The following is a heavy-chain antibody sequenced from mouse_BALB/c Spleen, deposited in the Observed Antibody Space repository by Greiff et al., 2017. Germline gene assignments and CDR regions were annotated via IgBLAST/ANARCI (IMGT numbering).Heavy chain of an antibody. D-gene: IGHD2-1*01. CDR3: ATVYYGNYESMDY. CDR2: INPYNDGT. J-gene: IGHJ4*01. Sequence: VQLQQSGPELVKPGASVKMSCKASGYTFTSYVMHWVQQKPGQGLEWIGYINPYNDGTKYNEKFKGKATLTSYKSSSTAYMELSSLTSEDAAVYYCATVYYGNYESMDYWGQGTSVTVSS. CDR1: GYTFTSYV. V-gene: IGHV1-14*01.